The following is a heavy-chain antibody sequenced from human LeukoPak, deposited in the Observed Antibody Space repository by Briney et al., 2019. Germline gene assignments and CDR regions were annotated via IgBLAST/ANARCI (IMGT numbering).Heavy chain of an antibody. CDR1: GLTVSSYS. Sequence: GGSLRLSCAASGLTVSSYSMNWVRQAPGKGLEWVSYISSSSSTIYYADSVKGRFTISRDNAKNSLYLQMNSLRDEDTAVYYCAREDYSSNWYENWFDPWGQGTLVTVSS. V-gene: IGHV3-48*02. D-gene: IGHD6-13*01. J-gene: IGHJ5*02. CDR2: ISSSSSTI. CDR3: AREDYSSNWYENWFDP.